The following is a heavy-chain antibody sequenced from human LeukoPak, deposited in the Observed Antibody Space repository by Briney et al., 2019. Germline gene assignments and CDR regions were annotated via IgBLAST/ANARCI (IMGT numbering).Heavy chain of an antibody. CDR3: VKDQGYSGYDPLDY. J-gene: IGHJ4*02. V-gene: IGHV3-74*01. D-gene: IGHD5-12*01. Sequence: PGGSLRLSCAASGFTFSNYWIHWVRQAPGKGLVWVSRINGDGSATNYADSVKDRFTISRDNSKNTLFLQMTSLRAEDTAVYYCVKDQGYSGYDPLDYWGQGTLVTVSS. CDR1: GFTFSNYW. CDR2: INGDGSAT.